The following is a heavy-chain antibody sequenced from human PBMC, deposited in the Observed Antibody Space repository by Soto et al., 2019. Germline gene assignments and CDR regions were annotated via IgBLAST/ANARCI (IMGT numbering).Heavy chain of an antibody. CDR3: ARALTMHSRFDY. V-gene: IGHV1-46*01. Sequence: ASVKVSCKASGYTFTSYAMNWVRQAPGQRLEWMGVISPSGGSTSYAQKFQGRITMTRDTSTSTVDMEVSSLRFEDTAVYYCARALTMHSRFDYWGQGTLVTVSS. J-gene: IGHJ4*02. D-gene: IGHD2-2*01. CDR1: GYTFTSYA. CDR2: ISPSGGST.